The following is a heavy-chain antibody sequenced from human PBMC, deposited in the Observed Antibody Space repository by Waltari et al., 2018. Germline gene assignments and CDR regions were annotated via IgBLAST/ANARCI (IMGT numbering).Heavy chain of an antibody. D-gene: IGHD6-13*01. CDR2: MSRSGDKM. J-gene: IGHJ4*02. CDR1: GFIFSCFE. V-gene: IGHV3-48*03. Sequence: EVQLVASGGRLVQPGGSVRLSCAASGFIFSCFEMNWVRQAPGKGLEWVSYMSRSGDKMYYADSVKGRFTISRDNARKSLYLQMNSLRADDTAVYYCARDPAQLGGESDNWGQGTLVTVSS. CDR3: ARDPAQLGGESDN.